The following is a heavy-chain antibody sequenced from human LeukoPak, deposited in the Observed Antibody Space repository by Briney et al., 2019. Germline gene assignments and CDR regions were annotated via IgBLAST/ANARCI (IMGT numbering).Heavy chain of an antibody. V-gene: IGHV3-30-3*01. D-gene: IGHD3-22*01. CDR3: ARDRKHYYDSSGLDY. CDR1: GFTFSSYA. J-gene: IGHJ4*02. CDR2: IPYDGSNK. Sequence: SGGSLRLSCAASGFTFSSYAMHWVRQAPGKGLEWVAVIPYDGSNKYYADSVKGRFTISRDNSKNTLYLQMNSLRAEDTAVYDCARDRKHYYDSSGLDYWGQGTLVTVSS.